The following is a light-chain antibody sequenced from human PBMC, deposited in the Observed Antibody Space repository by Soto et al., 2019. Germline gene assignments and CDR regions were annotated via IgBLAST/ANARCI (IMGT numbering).Light chain of an antibody. CDR2: GNN. J-gene: IGLJ2*01. V-gene: IGLV1-40*01. Sequence: QSVLTQPPSVSGAPGQRGTISCTGSSSNIGAGYDVHWYQHLPGTAPKLLIYGNNNRPSGVPDRFSGSKSGTSASLAITGLQAEDEADYYCQSYDSSLSGHVVFGGGTKVTVL. CDR1: SSNIGAGYD. CDR3: QSYDSSLSGHVV.